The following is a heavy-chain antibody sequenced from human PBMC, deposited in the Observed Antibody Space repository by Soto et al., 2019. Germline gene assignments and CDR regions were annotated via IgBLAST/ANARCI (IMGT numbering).Heavy chain of an antibody. V-gene: IGHV4-39*07. CDR1: GGSISSAYYY. CDR3: ARDRHNNFFDP. D-gene: IGHD6-6*01. Sequence: SETLSLTCSVSGGSISSAYYYWGWVRQTPGKGLEWIASTHYKGSTYYNPSLESRVAISLDTSRSQFSLTLHSVTAADTAIYYCARDRHNNFFDPWGQGTLVTVSS. CDR2: THYKGST. J-gene: IGHJ5*02.